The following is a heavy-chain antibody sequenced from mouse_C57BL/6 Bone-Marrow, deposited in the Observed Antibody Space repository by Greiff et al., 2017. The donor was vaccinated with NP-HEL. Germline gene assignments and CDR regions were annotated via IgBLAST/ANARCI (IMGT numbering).Heavy chain of an antibody. Sequence: ESGPGLVKPSQSLSLTCSVTGYSITSGYYWNWIRQFPGNKLEWMGYISYDGSNNYNPSLKNRISITRDTSKNQFFLKLNSVTTEDTATYYCARGDWVYYYAMDYWGQGTSVTVSS. CDR1: GYSITSGYY. CDR3: ARGDWVYYYAMDY. D-gene: IGHD4-1*01. V-gene: IGHV3-6*01. CDR2: ISYDGSN. J-gene: IGHJ4*01.